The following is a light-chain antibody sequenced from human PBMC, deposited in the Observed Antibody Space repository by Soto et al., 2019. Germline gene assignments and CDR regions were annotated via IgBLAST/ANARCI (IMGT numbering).Light chain of an antibody. CDR1: QSISSY. V-gene: IGKV1-39*01. CDR2: AAS. CDR3: QHYNVYPWT. J-gene: IGKJ1*01. Sequence: DIQMTQSPSSLSASVGDRVTITCRASQSISSYLNWYQQKPGKAPKLLIYAASSLQSGVPSRFSGSGSGTDFTLTISSLQPYDFATYYCQHYNVYPWTFGQGTKVDIK.